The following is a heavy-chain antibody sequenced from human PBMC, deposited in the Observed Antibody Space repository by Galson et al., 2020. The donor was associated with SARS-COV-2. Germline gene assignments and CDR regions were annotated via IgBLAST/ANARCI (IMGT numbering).Heavy chain of an antibody. V-gene: IGHV3-33*01. D-gene: IGHD3-10*01. CDR1: GFTFSSYG. CDR3: AAELSDYYGSGSYYNGYAMDV. J-gene: IGHJ6*02. Sequence: GGSLRLSCAASGFTFSSYGMHWVRQAPGKGLEWVAVIWYDGSNKYYADSVKGRFTISRDNSKNTLYLQMNSLRAEDTAVYYCAAELSDYYGSGSYYNGYAMDVWGQGTTVTVSS. CDR2: IWYDGSNK.